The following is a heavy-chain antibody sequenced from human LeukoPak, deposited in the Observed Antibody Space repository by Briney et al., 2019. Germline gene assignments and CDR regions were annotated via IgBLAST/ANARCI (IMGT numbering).Heavy chain of an antibody. D-gene: IGHD3-16*01. J-gene: IGHJ4*02. V-gene: IGHV3-23*01. Sequence: GGSLRLSCAASEFSVGSNYMTWVRQAPGKGLEWVSAISGSGGSTYYADSVKGRFTISRDNSKNTLYLQMNSLRAEDTAVYYCAKDLGSLIPSPYFDYWGQGTLVTVSS. CDR1: EFSVGSNY. CDR3: AKDLGSLIPSPYFDY. CDR2: ISGSGGST.